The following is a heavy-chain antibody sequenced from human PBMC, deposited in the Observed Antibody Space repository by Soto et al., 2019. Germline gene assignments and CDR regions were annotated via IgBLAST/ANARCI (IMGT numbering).Heavy chain of an antibody. CDR1: GFTVSSNY. D-gene: IGHD6-6*01. V-gene: IGHV3-53*01. CDR2: IYSGGST. Sequence: GGSLRLSCAASGFTVSSNYMSWVRQAPGKGLEWVSVIYSGGSTYYADSVKGRFTISRDNSKNTLYHQMNSLRAEDTAVYYCATSIAARYYYYGMDVWGQGTTVTVSS. J-gene: IGHJ6*02. CDR3: ATSIAARYYYYGMDV.